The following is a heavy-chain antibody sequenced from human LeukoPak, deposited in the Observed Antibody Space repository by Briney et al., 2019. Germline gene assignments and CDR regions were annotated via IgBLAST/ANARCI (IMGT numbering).Heavy chain of an antibody. CDR2: IWYDGSNK. Sequence: QSGGSLRLSCAASGFTFSSYAMHWVRQAPGKGLEWVAVIWYDGSNKYYADSVKGRFTISRDNSKNTLYLQMNSLRAEDTAVYYCARERIAVAGMVYYYGMDVWGQGTTVTVSS. V-gene: IGHV3-33*08. CDR1: GFTFSSYA. J-gene: IGHJ6*02. CDR3: ARERIAVAGMVYYYGMDV. D-gene: IGHD6-19*01.